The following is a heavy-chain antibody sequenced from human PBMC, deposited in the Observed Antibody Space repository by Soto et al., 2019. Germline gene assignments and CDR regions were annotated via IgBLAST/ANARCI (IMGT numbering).Heavy chain of an antibody. CDR1: GGSISSNY. Sequence: SETLSLTCTVSGGSISSNYWTWIRQPPGEGLEWIGYVYNSGSTNYNPSLKSRVTISEDTSKSQFSLKVNSMTAADTAVYYCARYRREAVAGYTLDNWGRGILVTVSS. CDR2: VYNSGST. CDR3: ARYRREAVAGYTLDN. D-gene: IGHD6-13*01. V-gene: IGHV4-59*01. J-gene: IGHJ4*02.